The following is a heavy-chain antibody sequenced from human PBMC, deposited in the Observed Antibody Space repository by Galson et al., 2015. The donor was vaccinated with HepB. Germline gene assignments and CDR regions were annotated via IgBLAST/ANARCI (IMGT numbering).Heavy chain of an antibody. D-gene: IGHD3-22*01. Sequence: CAISGDSVSSNSAAWNWIRQSPSRGLEWLGRTYYRSKWYNDYAVSVKSRITINPDTSKNQFSLQLNSVTPEDTAVYYCARDTYYYDSSGYADYYYYYGMDVWGQGTTVTVSS. J-gene: IGHJ6*02. V-gene: IGHV6-1*01. CDR3: ARDTYYYDSSGYADYYYYYGMDV. CDR1: GDSVSSNSAA. CDR2: TYYRSKWYN.